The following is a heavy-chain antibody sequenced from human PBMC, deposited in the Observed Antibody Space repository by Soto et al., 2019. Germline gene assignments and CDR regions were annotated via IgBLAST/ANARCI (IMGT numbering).Heavy chain of an antibody. CDR1: GYSFTSYW. CDR3: ARHDAPFYGAPHAFDI. D-gene: IGHD4-17*01. CDR2: IDPSDSYT. J-gene: IGHJ3*02. V-gene: IGHV5-10-1*01. Sequence: PGESLKISCKGSGYSFTSYWISWVRQMPGKGLEWMGRIDPSDSYTNYSPSFQGHVTISADKSISTAYLQWSSLKASDTAMYYCARHDAPFYGAPHAFDIWGQGTMVTVS.